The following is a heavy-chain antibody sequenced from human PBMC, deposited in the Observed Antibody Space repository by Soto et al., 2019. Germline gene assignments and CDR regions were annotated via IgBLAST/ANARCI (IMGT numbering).Heavy chain of an antibody. Sequence: PSETLSLTCAVSGGSISSGGYSWSWIRQPPGKGLEWIGYIYHSGSTYCNPSLKSRVTISVDRSKNQFSLKLSSVTAADTAVYYCASSITGTTSAFDIWGQGTMVTVSS. J-gene: IGHJ3*02. D-gene: IGHD1-7*01. V-gene: IGHV4-30-2*01. CDR3: ASSITGTTSAFDI. CDR1: GGSISSGGYS. CDR2: IYHSGST.